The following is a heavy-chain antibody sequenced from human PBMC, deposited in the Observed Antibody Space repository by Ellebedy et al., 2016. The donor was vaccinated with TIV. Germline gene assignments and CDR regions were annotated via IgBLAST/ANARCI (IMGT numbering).Heavy chain of an antibody. CDR1: GGSISNKS. Sequence: MPSETLSLTCTVSGGSISNKSWSRIRQLPGKGLEWIGYTFYSGTTNYNSSLESRSARSIDTSKNQFSLRLSSVTAADTTVYYCARDVIYGEFDNWGQGTLVTVSS. CDR3: ARDVIYGEFDN. V-gene: IGHV4-59*01. D-gene: IGHD3-10*01. CDR2: TFYSGTT. J-gene: IGHJ4*02.